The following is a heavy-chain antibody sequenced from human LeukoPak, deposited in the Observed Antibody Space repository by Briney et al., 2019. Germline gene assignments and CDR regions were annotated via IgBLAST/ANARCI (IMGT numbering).Heavy chain of an antibody. CDR3: AKKIVVIPVAVDAFDM. D-gene: IGHD2-2*01. V-gene: IGHV3-7*01. J-gene: IGHJ3*02. CDR2: IKQDGSEK. CDR1: GFTFSSYW. Sequence: GGSLRLSCAASGFTFSSYWMSWVRQAPGKGLEWVANIKQDGSEKYYVDSVKGRFTISRDNAKNSLYLQMNSLRAEDTAVYYCAKKIVVIPVAVDAFDMWGQGTMVTVSS.